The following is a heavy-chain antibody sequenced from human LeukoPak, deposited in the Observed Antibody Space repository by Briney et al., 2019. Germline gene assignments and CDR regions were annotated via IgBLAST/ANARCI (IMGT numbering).Heavy chain of an antibody. CDR1: GFTFSSYG. J-gene: IGHJ3*02. CDR2: IWYDGSNK. Sequence: PGGSLRPSCAASGFTFSSYGMHWVRQAPGKGLEWVAVIWYDGSNKYYADSVKGRFTISRDNSKNTLYLQMNSLRAEDTAVYYCARETWYHDSRPAFDIWGQGTMVTVSS. CDR3: ARETWYHDSRPAFDI. D-gene: IGHD3-22*01. V-gene: IGHV3-33*01.